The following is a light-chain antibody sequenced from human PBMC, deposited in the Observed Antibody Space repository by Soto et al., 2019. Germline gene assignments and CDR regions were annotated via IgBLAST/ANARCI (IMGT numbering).Light chain of an antibody. V-gene: IGKV1-5*03. CDR3: QQYSTYPWT. Sequence: DIQMTQSPSTLSASVGDRVTITCRASQTISTLLAWYQQRPGTAPNLLIYKASRLESGVPSRFSGSGSGTEFTLTISSLQPDDVATYFCQQYSTYPWTFGQGTKVEVK. CDR1: QTISTL. J-gene: IGKJ1*01. CDR2: KAS.